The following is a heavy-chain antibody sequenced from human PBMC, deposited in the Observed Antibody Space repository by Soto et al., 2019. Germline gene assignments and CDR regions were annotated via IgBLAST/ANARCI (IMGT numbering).Heavy chain of an antibody. J-gene: IGHJ4*01. V-gene: IGHV1-8*01. CDR2: MNPSSGET. CDR3: ARLAEYCNGIKCYSNFDF. CDR1: GYNFTNFD. Sequence: APVKVSCKTSGYNFTNFDINWVRQAPGRGLVWMGWMNPSSGETGSAQNFQGRVTMTRNISTRTFFMQLTSLRSEDTAIYYCARLAEYCNGIKCYSNFDFWGHGTQVTVSS. D-gene: IGHD2-15*01.